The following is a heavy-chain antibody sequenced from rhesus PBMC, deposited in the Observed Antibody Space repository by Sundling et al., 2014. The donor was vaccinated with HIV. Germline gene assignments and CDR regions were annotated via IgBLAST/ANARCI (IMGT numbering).Heavy chain of an antibody. Sequence: EVRLVESGGGLVQPGGSLRLSCAASGFSFSDHYMNWVRQAPGKGPEWVGFMRSKADDGTAEYAASVKGTFTISRDDSKSIAYLQMNSLKTEDTAVYYCARGIHLHLDYWGQGVLVTVSS. V-gene: IGHV3-116*02. CDR1: GFSFSDHY. CDR2: MRSKADDGTA. J-gene: IGHJ4*01. CDR3: ARGIHLHLDY. D-gene: IGHD5-12*01.